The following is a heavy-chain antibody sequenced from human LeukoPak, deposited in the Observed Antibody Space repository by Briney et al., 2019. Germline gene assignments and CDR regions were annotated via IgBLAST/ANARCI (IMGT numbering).Heavy chain of an antibody. D-gene: IGHD3-22*01. CDR2: INPNSSGT. J-gene: IGHJ4*02. V-gene: IGHV1-2*02. Sequence: ASVKVSCKASGYTFTGYYMHWVRQAPGQGLEWMGWINPNSSGTNYAQKFQGRVTMTRDTSISTAYMELSRLRSDDTAVYYCARKSADSSGYPFDYWGQGTLVTVSS. CDR1: GYTFTGYY. CDR3: ARKSADSSGYPFDY.